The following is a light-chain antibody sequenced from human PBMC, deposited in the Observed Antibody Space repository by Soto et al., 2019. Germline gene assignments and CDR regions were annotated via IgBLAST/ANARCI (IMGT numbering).Light chain of an antibody. J-gene: IGLJ1*01. V-gene: IGLV2-8*01. Sequence: QSVLTQPASVSGSPGQSITISCTGSSSDVGGYNYVSWYQQHPGKAPKLIIYDVSKRPSGVPDRFSGSKSDNTASLTVSGLQAEDEADYYCNSYAGSNSYLFGTGTKLTVL. CDR2: DVS. CDR3: NSYAGSNSYL. CDR1: SSDVGGYNY.